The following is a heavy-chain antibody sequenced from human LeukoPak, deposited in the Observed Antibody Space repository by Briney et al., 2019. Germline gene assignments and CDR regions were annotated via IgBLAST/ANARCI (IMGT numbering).Heavy chain of an antibody. J-gene: IGHJ4*02. D-gene: IGHD3-9*01. V-gene: IGHV1-2*02. Sequence: GASVKVSCKASGYTFTGYYMHWVRQAPGQGLEWMGWINPYSGGTNYAQKFQGRVTMTRDTSISTAYMELSRLRSDDTAVYYCARGLRLTGYYRGLYYFDYWGQGTLVTVSS. CDR3: ARGLRLTGYYRGLYYFDY. CDR1: GYTFTGYY. CDR2: INPYSGGT.